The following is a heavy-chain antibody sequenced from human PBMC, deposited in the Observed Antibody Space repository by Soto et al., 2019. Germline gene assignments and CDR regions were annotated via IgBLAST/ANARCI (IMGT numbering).Heavy chain of an antibody. CDR3: ARASSSWFNDDFDI. CDR1: GYTFTSYD. V-gene: IGHV1-8*01. CDR2: MNPNSGNT. D-gene: IGHD6-13*01. J-gene: IGHJ3*02. Sequence: ASVKVSCKASGYTFTSYDINWVRQATGQGLEWMGWMNPNSGNTGYAQKFQGRVTMTRNTSISTAYMELSSLRSEDTAVYYCARASSSWFNDDFDIWGQGTMVTVSS.